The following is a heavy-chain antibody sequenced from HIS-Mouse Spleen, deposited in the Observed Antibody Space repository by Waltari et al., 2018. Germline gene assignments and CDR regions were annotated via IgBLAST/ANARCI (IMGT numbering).Heavy chain of an antibody. CDR2: IYYSGST. CDR3: AREIPYSSSWYDWYFDL. CDR1: GGSISSSSYY. Sequence: QLQLQESGPGLVKPSETLSLTRTVPGGSISSSSYYWVGIRQPPGKGLEGIGSIYYSGSTYYNPSLKSRVTISVDTSKNQFSLKLSSVTAADTAVYYCAREIPYSSSWYDWYFDLWGRGTLVTVSS. D-gene: IGHD6-13*01. V-gene: IGHV4-39*07. J-gene: IGHJ2*01.